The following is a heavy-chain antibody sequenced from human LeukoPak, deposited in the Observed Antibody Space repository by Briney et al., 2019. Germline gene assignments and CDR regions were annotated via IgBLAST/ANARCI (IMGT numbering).Heavy chain of an antibody. V-gene: IGHV1-69*04. CDR3: ARDPLYCSGGSCYSDYYYGMDV. CDR2: IIPILGIA. Sequence: ASVKVSCKASGGTFSSYAISWVRQAPGQRLEWMGRIIPILGIANYAQKFQGRVTITAHKSTSTAYMELSSLRSEDTAVYYCARDPLYCSGGSCYSDYYYGMDVWGQGTTVTVSS. CDR1: GGTFSSYA. D-gene: IGHD2-15*01. J-gene: IGHJ6*02.